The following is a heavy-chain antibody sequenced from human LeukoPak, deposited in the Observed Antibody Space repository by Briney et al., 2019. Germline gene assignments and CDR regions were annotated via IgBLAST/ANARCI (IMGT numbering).Heavy chain of an antibody. V-gene: IGHV3-9*01. J-gene: IGHJ4*02. CDR3: AKDHSSGWYYFDY. CDR1: GFTFDDYA. D-gene: IGHD6-19*01. Sequence: GRSLRLSCAASGFTFDDYAMHWVRQAPGKGLEWVSGISWNSGSIGYADSVKGRFTISRDNAKNSLYLQMNSLRAEDTALYYCAKDHSSGWYYFDYWGRGTLVTVSS. CDR2: ISWNSGSI.